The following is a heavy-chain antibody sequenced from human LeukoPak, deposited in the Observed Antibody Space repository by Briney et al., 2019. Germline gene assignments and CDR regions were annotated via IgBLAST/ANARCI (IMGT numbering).Heavy chain of an antibody. CDR1: GYTFTSYA. D-gene: IGHD2-2*01. CDR3: ARRGSDCSSTSCPLGY. CDR2: INPNSGGT. J-gene: IGHJ4*02. Sequence: ASVKVSCKASGYTFTSYAMNWVRQAPGQGLEWMGWINPNSGGTNYAQKFQGRVTMTRDTSISTAYMELSRLRSDDTAVYYCARRGSDCSSTSCPLGYWGQGTLVTVSS. V-gene: IGHV1-2*02.